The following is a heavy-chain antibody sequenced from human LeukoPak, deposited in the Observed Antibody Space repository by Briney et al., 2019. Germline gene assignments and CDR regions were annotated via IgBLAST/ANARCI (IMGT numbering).Heavy chain of an antibody. CDR3: AKDKAPGSWHTPRDF. Sequence: GGSLRLSCAASGFTFRTYAMSWVRQAQGKGLEWVSGISDSGDGTYYAESVKGRFTISRDNSKNTVFLQMNSLRADDTAKYYCAKDKAPGSWHTPRDFWGQGILVTVSS. D-gene: IGHD6-13*01. V-gene: IGHV3-23*01. CDR1: GFTFRTYA. J-gene: IGHJ4*02. CDR2: ISDSGDGT.